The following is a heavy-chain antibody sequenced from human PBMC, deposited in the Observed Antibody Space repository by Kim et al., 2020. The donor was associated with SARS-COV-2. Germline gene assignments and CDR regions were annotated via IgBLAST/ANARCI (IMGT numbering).Heavy chain of an antibody. CDR2: IYYSGST. V-gene: IGHV4-31*03. CDR3: ARDGDSSGLCY. J-gene: IGHJ4*02. D-gene: IGHD3-22*01. Sequence: SETLSLTCTVSGGSISSGGYYWSWIRQHPGKGLEWIGYIYYSGSTYYNPSLKSRVTISVDTSKNQFSLKLSSVTAADTAVYYCARDGDSSGLCYWGQGTLVTVSS. CDR1: GGSISSGGYY.